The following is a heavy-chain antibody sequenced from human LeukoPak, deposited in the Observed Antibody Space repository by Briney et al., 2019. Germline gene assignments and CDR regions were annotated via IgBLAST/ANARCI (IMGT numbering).Heavy chain of an antibody. CDR1: GGSISSSSFY. CDR2: IYYSGTT. D-gene: IGHD3-10*01. J-gene: IGHJ2*01. Sequence: KSSETLSLTCTVSGGSISSSSFYWGWIRQPPGKGLEWIGYIYYSGTTNYNPSLKSRVTISVDTSKNQFSLKLSSVTAADTAVYYCARAELLWFGELLSPWYFDLWGRGTLVTVSS. CDR3: ARAELLWFGELLSPWYFDL. V-gene: IGHV4-39*07.